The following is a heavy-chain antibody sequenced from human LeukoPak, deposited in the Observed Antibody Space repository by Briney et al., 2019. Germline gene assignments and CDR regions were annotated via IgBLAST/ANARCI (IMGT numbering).Heavy chain of an antibody. CDR1: GFTFSDYS. D-gene: IGHD3-10*01. CDR2: IKHDGSEK. CDR3: AKGITRGDI. Sequence: PGGSLRLSCAASGFTFSDYSMSWVRQAPGKGLEWVANIKHDGSEKYYVDSVKGRFTISRDNAKNSLYLQMNSLRAEDTAVYYCAKGITRGDIWGQGTMVTVSS. V-gene: IGHV3-7*03. J-gene: IGHJ3*02.